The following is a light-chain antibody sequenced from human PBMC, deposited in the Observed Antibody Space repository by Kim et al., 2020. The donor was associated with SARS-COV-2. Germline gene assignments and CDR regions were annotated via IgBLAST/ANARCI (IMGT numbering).Light chain of an antibody. CDR2: DKD. Sequence: SSELTQDPVVSVALGQTVRITCHGDSLRNYFADWCQQRPGQAPVVVIYDKDTRPSGIPDRFSGSGSDNTASLTITGAQAEDEADYFCYSRDTCGSHVIFGGGTQLTVL. CDR1: SLRNYF. CDR3: YSRDTCGSHVI. V-gene: IGLV3-19*01. J-gene: IGLJ2*01.